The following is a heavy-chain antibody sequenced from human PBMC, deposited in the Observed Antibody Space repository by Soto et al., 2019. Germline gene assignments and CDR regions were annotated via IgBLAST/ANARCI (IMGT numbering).Heavy chain of an antibody. V-gene: IGHV3-21*01. J-gene: IGHJ4*02. CDR2: ISSSSSYI. Sequence: GGSLRLSCAASGFTFSSYSMNWVRQAPGKGLEWVSSISSSSSYIYYADSVKGRFTISRDNAKNSLYLQMNSLRAEDTAVYYCARGDYDILTGPIDYWGQGTLVTVS. D-gene: IGHD3-9*01. CDR3: ARGDYDILTGPIDY. CDR1: GFTFSSYS.